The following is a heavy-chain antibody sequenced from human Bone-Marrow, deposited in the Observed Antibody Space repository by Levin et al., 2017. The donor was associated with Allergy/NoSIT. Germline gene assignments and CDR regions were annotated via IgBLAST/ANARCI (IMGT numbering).Heavy chain of an antibody. J-gene: IGHJ4*02. D-gene: IGHD7-27*01. V-gene: IGHV1-2*02. Sequence: PGESLKISCKASGYSFTAYYMHWVRQAPGQGLEWMGWINPNRGGTNYAQKFQGRVTMTRDTSISTAYMEMSSLTSGDTAVYYCATFGSRDWGHWGQGTLVTVSS. CDR1: GYSFTAYY. CDR3: ATFGSRDWGH. CDR2: INPNRGGT.